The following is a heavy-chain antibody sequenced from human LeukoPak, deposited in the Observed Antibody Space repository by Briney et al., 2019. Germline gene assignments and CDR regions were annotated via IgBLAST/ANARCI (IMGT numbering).Heavy chain of an antibody. J-gene: IGHJ4*02. CDR2: VDPEDGEI. CDR3: ATIGYSLAGRPGAGDY. V-gene: IGHV1-69-2*01. D-gene: IGHD6-6*01. Sequence: ASVKVSCKASGYTFSDYFIHWVRQAPGKGLQWMGRVDPEDGEIRYAEKFQGRVTMTADTITTTVYMELTTLTSEDTAVYYCATIGYSLAGRPGAGDYWGQGTLVSVSS. CDR1: GYTFSDYF.